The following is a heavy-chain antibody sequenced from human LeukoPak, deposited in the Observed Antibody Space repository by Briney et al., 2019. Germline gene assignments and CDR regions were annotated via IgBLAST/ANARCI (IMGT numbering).Heavy chain of an antibody. Sequence: GGSLRLSCAASGFTFSTYSMNWVRQAPGKGLEWVSSISSSNTYIYYADSVKGRLTISRDNAKNSLYLQVNSLRAEDTAVYYCARSVGARGAFDIWGQGTMVTVSS. J-gene: IGHJ3*02. V-gene: IGHV3-21*01. CDR2: ISSSNTYI. CDR3: ARSVGARGAFDI. D-gene: IGHD1-26*01. CDR1: GFTFSTYS.